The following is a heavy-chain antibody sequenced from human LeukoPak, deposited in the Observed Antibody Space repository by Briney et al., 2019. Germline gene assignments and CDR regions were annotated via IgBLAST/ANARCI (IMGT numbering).Heavy chain of an antibody. CDR2: IYYSGST. J-gene: IGHJ6*02. D-gene: IGHD5-24*01. V-gene: IGHV4-59*11. CDR3: ARSSVRDGYTYYYYYGMDV. CDR1: GGSISSHY. Sequence: PSETLSLTCTVSGGSISSHYWSWIRQPPGKGLEWIGYIYYSGSTNYNPSLKSRVTISVDTSKNQFSLKLSSVTAADTAVYYCARSSVRDGYTYYYYYGMDVWGQGTTVTVSS.